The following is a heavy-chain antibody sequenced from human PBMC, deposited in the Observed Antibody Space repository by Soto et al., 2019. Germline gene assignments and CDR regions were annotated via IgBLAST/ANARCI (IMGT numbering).Heavy chain of an antibody. D-gene: IGHD2-8*01. V-gene: IGHV1-46*01. Sequence: ASVNVSCKAAGYTFTKFHIDWVRQAPGQGLEWMGMIDPSGGVTRDAQRFQGRITMTSDTSTSSVHMELRGLTSEDTAVYYCARYVLGDDNNETNGPDFDHWGPGTLVPVSP. CDR1: GYTFTKFH. CDR3: ARYVLGDDNNETNGPDFDH. CDR2: IDPSGGVT. J-gene: IGHJ4*02.